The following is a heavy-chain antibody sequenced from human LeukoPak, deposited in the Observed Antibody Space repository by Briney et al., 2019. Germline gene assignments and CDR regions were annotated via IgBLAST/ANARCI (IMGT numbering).Heavy chain of an antibody. J-gene: IGHJ3*02. CDR3: ARVGSSSWSDAFDI. D-gene: IGHD6-13*01. CDR1: GYTFTGYY. V-gene: IGHV1-2*02. CDR2: INPNSGGT. Sequence: ASVKVSCKASGYTFTGYYMHWVRQAPGQGLEWMGWINPNSGGTNYAQKFQGRVTMTRDTSISTAYMELSRLRSDGTAVHYCARVGSSSWSDAFDIWGQGTTVTVSS.